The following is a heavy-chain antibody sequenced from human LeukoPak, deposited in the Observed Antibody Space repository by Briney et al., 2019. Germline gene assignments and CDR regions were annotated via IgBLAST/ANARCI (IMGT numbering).Heavy chain of an antibody. CDR1: GVSVSSGTYY. V-gene: IGHV4-61*01. D-gene: IGHD1-26*01. Sequence: SETLSLTCTVSGVSVSSGTYYWSWIRQPPGKGLEWIGYIYYSGTTNYNPSLKSRVTISIDTSRNQFSLKLSSVTAADTAVYYCARGFGGATTSFDYWGQGTLVTVSS. J-gene: IGHJ4*02. CDR3: ARGFGGATTSFDY. CDR2: IYYSGTT.